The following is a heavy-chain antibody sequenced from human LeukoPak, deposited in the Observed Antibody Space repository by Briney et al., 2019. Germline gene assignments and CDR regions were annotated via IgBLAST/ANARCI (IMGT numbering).Heavy chain of an antibody. CDR1: GFTLGDYV. CDR3: IRERDCGGDCYYFDF. Sequence: PGGSLRLSCTASGFTLGDYVTTWLRQAPGKGLEWVGFIRSKVYGGTTEYAASVKGRFTISRDDSKSVAYLQMNSLKTEDTAVYYCIRERDCGGDCYYFDFWGQGTLVTVSS. J-gene: IGHJ4*02. CDR2: IRSKVYGGTT. V-gene: IGHV3-49*03. D-gene: IGHD2-21*02.